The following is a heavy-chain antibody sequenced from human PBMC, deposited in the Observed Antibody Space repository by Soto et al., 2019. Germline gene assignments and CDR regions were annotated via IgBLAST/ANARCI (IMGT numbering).Heavy chain of an antibody. J-gene: IGHJ5*02. Sequence: SVKVSCKASGGTFSSYTISWVRQAPGQGLEWMGRIIPILGIANYAQKFQGRVTITADKSTSTAYMELSSLRSEDTAVYYCASLEDSYYDFWSGYSDNWFDPWGQGTLVTVSS. CDR3: ASLEDSYYDFWSGYSDNWFDP. V-gene: IGHV1-69*02. D-gene: IGHD3-3*01. CDR1: GGTFSSYT. CDR2: IIPILGIA.